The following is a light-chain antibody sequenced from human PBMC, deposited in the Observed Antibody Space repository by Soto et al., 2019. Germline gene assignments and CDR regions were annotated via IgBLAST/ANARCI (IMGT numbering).Light chain of an antibody. V-gene: IGLV2-14*03. Sequence: SVLTQPASVSGSPGQSITLSCTGTSSDVGAYDYVSWYQQHPDKAPKLMIYEVSNRPSGVSNRFSGSKSVNTATLTISGLQADDEADYYCSSYTSSSTRVFGTGTKLTVL. J-gene: IGLJ1*01. CDR1: SSDVGAYDY. CDR2: EVS. CDR3: SSYTSSSTRV.